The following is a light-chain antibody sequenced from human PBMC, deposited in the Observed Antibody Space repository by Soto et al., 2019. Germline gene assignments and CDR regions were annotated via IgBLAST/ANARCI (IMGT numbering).Light chain of an antibody. Sequence: EIVMTQSPATLSVSPWERATLSCRASQSVSSNLAWYQQKPGQAPRLLIYGASSRATGIPDRFSGSGSGTDFTLTISRLEPEDFAVYYCQQYNTSPWTFGQGTKVDI. CDR3: QQYNTSPWT. V-gene: IGKV3D-15*02. J-gene: IGKJ1*01. CDR1: QSVSSN. CDR2: GAS.